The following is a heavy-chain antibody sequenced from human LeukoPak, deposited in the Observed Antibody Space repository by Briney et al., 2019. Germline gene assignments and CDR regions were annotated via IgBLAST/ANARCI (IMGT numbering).Heavy chain of an antibody. D-gene: IGHD1-26*01. CDR3: ARGAKWAYYFDY. J-gene: IGHJ4*02. Sequence: PGRSLRLSCAASGLTFSSYGMHWVRQAPGKGLEWVAVIWYGGSNNYYADSVKGRFTISRDNSKNTLYLQMNSLRPEDTAVYYCARGAKWAYYFDYWGQGTLVTVSS. CDR2: IWYGGSNN. V-gene: IGHV3-33*08. CDR1: GLTFSSYG.